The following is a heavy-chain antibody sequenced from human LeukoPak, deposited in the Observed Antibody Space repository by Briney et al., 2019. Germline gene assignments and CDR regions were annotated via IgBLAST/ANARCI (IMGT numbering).Heavy chain of an antibody. CDR1: GFTFSSYS. D-gene: IGHD5-18*01. CDR3: ARSNVDTAMEGY. J-gene: IGHJ4*02. CDR2: ISSSSSYI. Sequence: GGSLRLSCAASGFTFSSYSMNWVRQAPGKGLEWVSSISSSSSYIYYADSVKGRFTISRDNAKNSLYLQMNSLRAEDTAVYYCARSNVDTAMEGYWGQGTLVTVSS. V-gene: IGHV3-21*01.